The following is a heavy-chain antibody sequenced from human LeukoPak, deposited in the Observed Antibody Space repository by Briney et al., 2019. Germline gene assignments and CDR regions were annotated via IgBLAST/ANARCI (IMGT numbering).Heavy chain of an antibody. CDR3: ARADPFWSGYSTDY. J-gene: IGHJ4*02. CDR1: GYTFTGYY. D-gene: IGHD3-3*01. V-gene: IGHV1-2*02. Sequence: ASVKVSCRASGYTFTGYYMHWVRQAPGQGLEWMGWINPNSGGTNYAQKFQGRVTMTRDTSISTAYMELSRLRSDDTAVYYCARADPFWSGYSTDYWGQGTLVTVSS. CDR2: INPNSGGT.